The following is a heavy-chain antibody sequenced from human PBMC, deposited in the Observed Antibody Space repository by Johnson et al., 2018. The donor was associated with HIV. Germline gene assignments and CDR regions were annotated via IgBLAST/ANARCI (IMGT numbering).Heavy chain of an antibody. Sequence: VQLVESGGGLVQPGGSLRLSCAASGFTFSSYWMSWVRQAPGKGLEWVANIKQDGSEKYYVDSVKGRLTIPRDNAKNTLYLQMNSLRAEDTAFHYCAKANNWNDGGGALVIWGKGQWSPSL. CDR1: GFTFSSYW. V-gene: IGHV3-7*03. CDR2: IKQDGSEK. J-gene: IGHJ3*02. CDR3: AKANNWNDGGGALVI. D-gene: IGHD1-20*01.